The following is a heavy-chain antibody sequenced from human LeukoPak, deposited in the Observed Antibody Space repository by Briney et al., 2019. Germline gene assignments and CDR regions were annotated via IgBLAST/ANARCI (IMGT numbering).Heavy chain of an antibody. CDR1: GFTFSSYG. J-gene: IGHJ4*02. V-gene: IGHV3-30*03. Sequence: PGGSLRLSCAASGFTFSSYGIHWVRQAPGKGLEWVAVISFDGTNKYYADSVEGRFTVSRDNSKNTLFLQMNSLRPEDTAVYYCASLRTDYWGQGTLVTVSS. CDR2: ISFDGTNK. CDR3: ASLRTDY.